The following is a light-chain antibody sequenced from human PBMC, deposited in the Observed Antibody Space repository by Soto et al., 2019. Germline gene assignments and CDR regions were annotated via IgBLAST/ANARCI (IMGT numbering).Light chain of an antibody. CDR3: QQYDTSPRT. Sequence: EVMLTQSPGTLSLSPGERATLSCRASQSVSSNYLAWYQQKSGQAPRLLIYGASNRATGIPDRFSGSGSGTDFTLTIRRLEPEDFALYYCQQYDTSPRTFGQGTKVEFK. CDR1: QSVSSNY. J-gene: IGKJ1*01. CDR2: GAS. V-gene: IGKV3-20*01.